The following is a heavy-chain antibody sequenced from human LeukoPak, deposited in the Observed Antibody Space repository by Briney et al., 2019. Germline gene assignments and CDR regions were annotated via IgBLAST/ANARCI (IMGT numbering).Heavy chain of an antibody. CDR1: GFTFSSYA. CDR3: AKVEQQWLGPAFDY. Sequence: GGSLRLSCAASGFTFSSYAMSWVHQAPGKGLEWVSAISGSGGSTYYADSVKGRFTISRDNSKNTLYLQMNSLRAEDTAVYYCAKVEQQWLGPAFDYWGQGTLVTVSS. CDR2: ISGSGGST. D-gene: IGHD6-19*01. J-gene: IGHJ4*02. V-gene: IGHV3-23*01.